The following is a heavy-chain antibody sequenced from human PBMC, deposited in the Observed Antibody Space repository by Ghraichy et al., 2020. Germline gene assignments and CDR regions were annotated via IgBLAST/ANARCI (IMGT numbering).Heavy chain of an antibody. J-gene: IGHJ6*03. D-gene: IGHD5-18*01. V-gene: IGHV3-11*01. CDR2: ISSSGSTI. CDR3: ARPFLGTAMAYYYYYMDV. CDR1: GFTFSDYY. Sequence: GGSLRLSCAASGFTFSDYYMSWIRQAPGKGLEWVSYISSSGSTIYYADSVKGRFTISRDNAKNSLYLQMNSLRAEDTAVYYCARPFLGTAMAYYYYYMDVWGKGTTVTVSS.